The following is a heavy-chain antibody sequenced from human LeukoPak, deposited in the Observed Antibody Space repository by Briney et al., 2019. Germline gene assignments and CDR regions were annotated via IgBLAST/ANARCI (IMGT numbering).Heavy chain of an antibody. CDR1: GGSISSCY. V-gene: IGHV4-4*07. D-gene: IGHD3-16*01. CDR2: IYTSGST. J-gene: IGHJ4*02. CDR3: ARGGDYVWGSLYYFDY. Sequence: SETLSLTCTVSGGSISSCYWSWIRQPAGKGLEWIGRIYTSGSTNYNPSLKSRVTMSVDTSKNQFSLKLSSVTAADTAVYYCARGGDYVWGSLYYFDYWGQGTLVTVSS.